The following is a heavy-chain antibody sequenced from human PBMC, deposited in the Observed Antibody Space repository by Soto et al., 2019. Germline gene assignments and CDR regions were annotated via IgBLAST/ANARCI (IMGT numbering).Heavy chain of an antibody. D-gene: IGHD2-15*01. V-gene: IGHV4-34*01. CDR2: INHSGST. CDR3: ARGGYCSGGSCYSFDY. Sequence: SETLSLTCAVYGGSFSGYYWSWIRQPPGKGLEWIGEINHSGSTNYNPSLKSRVTISVDTSKNQFSLKLSSVTAADTAVYYCARGGYCSGGSCYSFDYWGQGTLVTVSS. J-gene: IGHJ4*02. CDR1: GGSFSGYY.